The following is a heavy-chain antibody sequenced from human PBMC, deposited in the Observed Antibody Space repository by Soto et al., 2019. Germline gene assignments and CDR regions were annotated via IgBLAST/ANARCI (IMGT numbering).Heavy chain of an antibody. V-gene: IGHV4-59*01. CDR3: ARGAQRYCSSTSCYAGGEDY. CDR1: GGSINDFY. CDR2: IYDSGST. J-gene: IGHJ4*02. D-gene: IGHD2-2*01. Sequence: NPSETLSLTCTVSGGSINDFYWSWIRQPPGKGLEWIGYIYDSGSTDYNPSLKGRVTISVDTSKNQFSLKLRSVTAADTAVYYCARGAQRYCSSTSCYAGGEDYWGQGTLVTVSS.